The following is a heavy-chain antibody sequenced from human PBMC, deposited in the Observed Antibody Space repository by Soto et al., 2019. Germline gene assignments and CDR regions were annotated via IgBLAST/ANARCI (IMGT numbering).Heavy chain of an antibody. V-gene: IGHV6-1*01. Sequence: SQTLSLTCAISGDSVSSNSAAWNWIRQSPSRGLEWLGRTYYRSKWYNDYAVSVKSRITINPDTSKNQFSLQLNSVTPEDTAVYYCARVAFPVLDSSGRYGIDYWGQGTLVTVSS. CDR2: TYYRSKWYN. CDR1: GDSVSSNSAA. CDR3: ARVAFPVLDSSGRYGIDY. J-gene: IGHJ4*02. D-gene: IGHD6-19*01.